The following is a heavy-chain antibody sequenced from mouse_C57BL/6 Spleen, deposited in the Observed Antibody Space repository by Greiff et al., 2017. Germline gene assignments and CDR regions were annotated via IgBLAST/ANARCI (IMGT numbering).Heavy chain of an antibody. Sequence: EVMLVESGGGLVKPGGSLKLSCAASGFTFSSYAMSWVRQTPEKRLEWVATISDGGSYTYYPDNVKGRFTISRDNAKNNLYLQMSHLKSEDTAMYYCARISYYDGSSFYFDYWGQGTTLTVSS. V-gene: IGHV5-4*03. D-gene: IGHD1-1*01. CDR2: ISDGGSYT. CDR1: GFTFSSYA. J-gene: IGHJ2*01. CDR3: ARISYYDGSSFYFDY.